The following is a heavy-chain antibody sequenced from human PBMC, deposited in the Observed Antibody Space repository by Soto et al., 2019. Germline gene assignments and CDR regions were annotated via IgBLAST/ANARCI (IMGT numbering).Heavy chain of an antibody. CDR3: ARESGENWTYEAH. Sequence: QGRQLESAPGRVKPGDTLSLTCTVSGAYISVFPWGWFRQPPGKGLEWIGRITVNGTTQYNPSFRSRVTMSMDTSRNQFSLNLQSATAADTALYYCARESGENWTYEAHWGQGTLVTVSS. CDR1: GAYISVFP. J-gene: IGHJ1*01. CDR2: ITVNGTT. D-gene: IGHD1-7*01. V-gene: IGHV4-4*07.